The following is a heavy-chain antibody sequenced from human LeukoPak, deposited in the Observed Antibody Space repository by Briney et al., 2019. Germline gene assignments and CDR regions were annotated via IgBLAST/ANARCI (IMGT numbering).Heavy chain of an antibody. D-gene: IGHD2-21*01. CDR2: MHHSGGT. V-gene: IGHV4-4*02. J-gene: IGHJ4*02. CDR1: GGSVSSNW. CDR3: VQNRNFDWYY. Sequence: NASETLSPTCAVSGGSVSSNWWSWVRQPPGKGLEWIGEMHHSGGTNYNPSLKSRLTISIDKSKNQFSLNLNSVIAADTAVYYCVQNRNFDWYYWGQGILVTVSS.